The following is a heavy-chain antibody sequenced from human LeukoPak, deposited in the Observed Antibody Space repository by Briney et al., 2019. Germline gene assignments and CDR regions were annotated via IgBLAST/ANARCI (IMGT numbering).Heavy chain of an antibody. D-gene: IGHD3-22*01. J-gene: IGHJ3*02. V-gene: IGHV3-69-1*01. CDR3: ARTNYYDSGYAFDI. CDR1: GFTFSSYS. CDR2: MSSSPYV. Sequence: GGSLRLSCSVSGFTFSSYSMNWVRQAPGKGLEWVSSMSSSPYVYYTDSVRGRFTISRDNAKNSLYLHMAGLRAEDTAIYYCARTNYYDSGYAFDIWGQGTMVTVSS.